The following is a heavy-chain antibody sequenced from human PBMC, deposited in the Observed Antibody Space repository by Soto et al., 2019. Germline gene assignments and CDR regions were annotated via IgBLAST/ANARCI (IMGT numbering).Heavy chain of an antibody. D-gene: IGHD4-17*01. CDR2: ISYDGYKK. CDR1: GFTLGSYG. Sequence: GGSLRLSCAASGFTLGSYGMHWVRQAPGKGLEWVAVISYDGYKKDYADSVKGRFTVSRDNPKNTLYLQMNSLRVEDTAVYYCAKRDYGGNPDVFGMDVWGQGTTVTVSS. J-gene: IGHJ6*02. CDR3: AKRDYGGNPDVFGMDV. V-gene: IGHV3-30*18.